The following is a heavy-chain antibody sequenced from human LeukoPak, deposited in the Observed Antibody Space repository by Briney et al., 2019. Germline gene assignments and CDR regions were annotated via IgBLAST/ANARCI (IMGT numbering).Heavy chain of an antibody. D-gene: IGHD3-10*01. Sequence: GGSLRLSCAASGFTFSTYSMNWVRQAPGKGLEWVSSISSSSSYIYYADSVKGRFTISRDNAKNSLCLQMNSLRAEDTAVHHCARGDYPGVIQDLWGRGTLVTVSS. CDR1: GFTFSTYS. CDR2: ISSSSSYI. CDR3: ARGDYPGVIQDL. J-gene: IGHJ2*01. V-gene: IGHV3-21*01.